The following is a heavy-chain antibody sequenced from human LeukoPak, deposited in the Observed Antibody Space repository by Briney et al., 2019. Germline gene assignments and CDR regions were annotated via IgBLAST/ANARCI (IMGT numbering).Heavy chain of an antibody. CDR2: IYYSGST. CDR3: ARHGYSSGSLAWFDP. D-gene: IGHD6-19*01. CDR1: GGSISSYY. Sequence: SETLSLTCTVAGGSISSYYWSWIRQPPGKGLEWIGYIYYSGSTNYNPSLKSRVTISVDTSKDQFSLKLSSVTAADTAVYYCARHGYSSGSLAWFDPWGQGTQVTVSS. V-gene: IGHV4-59*01. J-gene: IGHJ5*02.